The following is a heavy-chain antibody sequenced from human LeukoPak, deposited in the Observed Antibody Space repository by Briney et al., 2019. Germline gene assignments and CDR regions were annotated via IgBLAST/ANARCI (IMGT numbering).Heavy chain of an antibody. CDR3: AKDGDYGSGSEREV. CDR2: IYTSGST. J-gene: IGHJ4*02. CDR1: GGSISSYS. V-gene: IGHV4-4*07. D-gene: IGHD3-10*01. Sequence: PSETLSLTCTVSGGSISSYSWSWIRQPAGKGLELIGRIYTSGSTNYNPSLKSRVTMSGDTSKNQFSLRLSSVTAADTAVYYCAKDGDYGSGSEREVWGQGTLVTVSS.